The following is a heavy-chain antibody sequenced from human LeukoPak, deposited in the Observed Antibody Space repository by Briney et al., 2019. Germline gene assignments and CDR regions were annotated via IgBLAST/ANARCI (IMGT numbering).Heavy chain of an antibody. D-gene: IGHD4-17*01. CDR2: TSGSGGRT. CDR1: GFTFSSYA. V-gene: IGHV3-23*01. CDR3: AKVRLYGDYPEIDY. Sequence: GGSLRLSCVASGFTFSSYAINWVRQAPGKGLEWVSGTSGSGGRTYYADSVKGRFTISRESSKNTLYLQMNSLRAEDTAVYYCAKVRLYGDYPEIDYWGQGTLVAVSS. J-gene: IGHJ4*02.